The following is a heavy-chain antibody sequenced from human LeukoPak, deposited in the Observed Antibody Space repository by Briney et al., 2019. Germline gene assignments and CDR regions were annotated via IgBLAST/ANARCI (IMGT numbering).Heavy chain of an antibody. V-gene: IGHV1-8*01. Sequence: ASVKVSCKASGYTFTSYDINWVRQATGQGLEWMGWMNPNSGNTGYAQKFQGRVTMTRNTSISTAYMELRSLRSDDTAVYYCARFVVVTAQIDYWGQGTLVTVSS. CDR3: ARFVVVTAQIDY. J-gene: IGHJ4*02. CDR1: GYTFTSYD. D-gene: IGHD2-21*02. CDR2: MNPNSGNT.